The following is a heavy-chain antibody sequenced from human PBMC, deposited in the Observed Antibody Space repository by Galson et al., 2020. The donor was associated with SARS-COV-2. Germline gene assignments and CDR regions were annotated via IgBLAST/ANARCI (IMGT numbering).Heavy chain of an antibody. CDR2: IYTSGST. D-gene: IGHD2-15*01. V-gene: IGHV4-61*02. CDR3: AREGGSVAATPGAMDV. Sequence: SETLSLTCTVSGDSISSGSYYWSWIRQPAGKGLEWLGRIYTSGSTNYNPSLKSRVTTSVDRSKNQFSLKLSSVTATDTAVYYCAREGGSVAATPGAMDVWGQGTTVSVSS. CDR1: GDSISSGSYY. J-gene: IGHJ6*02.